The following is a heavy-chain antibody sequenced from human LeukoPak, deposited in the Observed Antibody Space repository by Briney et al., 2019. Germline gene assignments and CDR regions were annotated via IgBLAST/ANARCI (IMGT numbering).Heavy chain of an antibody. CDR2: IYYSGST. CDR3: AKSRSQMEI. CDR1: GGSINSGSYY. V-gene: IGHV4-61*01. D-gene: IGHD2-2*01. J-gene: IGHJ3*02. Sequence: SQTLSLTCTVSGGSINSGSYYWSWIRQPPGKGLEWIGYIYYSGSTNYNPSLKSRVTISVDTSKNQFSLNLTSVTAADTAVYYCAKSRSQMEIWGQGTMVTVSS.